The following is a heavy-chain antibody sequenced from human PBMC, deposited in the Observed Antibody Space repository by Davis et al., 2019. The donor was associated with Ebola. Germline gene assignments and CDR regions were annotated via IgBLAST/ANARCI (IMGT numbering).Heavy chain of an antibody. CDR3: ARTGSSSSGYYYYGMDV. D-gene: IGHD6-6*01. CDR2: IIPIFGIA. CDR1: GGTFSSYA. V-gene: IGHV1-69*10. Sequence: SVKVSCKASGGTFSSYAISWVRQAPGQGLEWMGGIIPIFGIANYAQKFQGRVTITADKSTSTAYMELSSLRSEDTAVYYCARTGSSSSGYYYYGMDVWGQGTTVTVSS. J-gene: IGHJ6*02.